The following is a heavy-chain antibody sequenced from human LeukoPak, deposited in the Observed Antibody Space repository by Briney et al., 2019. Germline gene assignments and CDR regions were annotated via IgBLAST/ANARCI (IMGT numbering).Heavy chain of an antibody. D-gene: IGHD1-26*01. Sequence: SETLSLTRTVSGGSISSSSYYWGWIRQPPGKGLEWIGSIYYSGSTYYNPSLKSRVTISVDTSKNQFSLKLSSVTAADTAVYYCARSPPGIVLPNWFDPWGQGTLVTVSS. CDR2: IYYSGST. V-gene: IGHV4-39*01. J-gene: IGHJ5*02. CDR3: ARSPPGIVLPNWFDP. CDR1: GGSISSSSYY.